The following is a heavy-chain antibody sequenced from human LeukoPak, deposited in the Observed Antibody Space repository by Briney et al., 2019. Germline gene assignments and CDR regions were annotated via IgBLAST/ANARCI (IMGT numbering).Heavy chain of an antibody. D-gene: IGHD3-22*01. CDR2: ISGSGMTT. CDR1: GLTFNNYA. V-gene: IGHV3-23*01. CDR3: AKRDSSSYSHYFDY. Sequence: PGGSLRLSCAASGLTFNNYAMSWVRQAPGKGLEWVSAISGSGMTTYYADSVKGRFTISRDNSKNTLYLQMNSLRAEDTAVYYCAKRDSSSYSHYFDYWGQGTLVTVSS. J-gene: IGHJ4*02.